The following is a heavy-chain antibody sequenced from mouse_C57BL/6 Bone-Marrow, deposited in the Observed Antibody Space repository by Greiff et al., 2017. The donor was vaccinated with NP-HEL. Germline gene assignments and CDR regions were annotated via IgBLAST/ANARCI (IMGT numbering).Heavy chain of an antibody. V-gene: IGHV1-26*01. CDR3: AKYSYYYGSSYDYAMDY. Sequence: VQLKQSGPELVKPGASVKISCKASGYTFTDYYMNWVKQSHGKSLEWIGDINPNNGGTSYNQKFKGKATLTVDKSSSTAYMELRSLTSEDSAVYYCAKYSYYYGSSYDYAMDYWGQGTSVTVSS. CDR2: INPNNGGT. CDR1: GYTFTDYY. D-gene: IGHD1-1*01. J-gene: IGHJ4*01.